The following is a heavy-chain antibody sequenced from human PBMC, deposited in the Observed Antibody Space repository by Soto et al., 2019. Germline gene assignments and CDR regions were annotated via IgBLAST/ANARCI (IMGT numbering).Heavy chain of an antibody. D-gene: IGHD3-22*01. CDR3: ARARRHYDSSGYYKYYFDY. Sequence: SETLSLTCTVSGGSISSYYWSWIRQPPGKGLEWIGYIYYSGSTNYNPSLKSRVTISVDTSKNQFSLKLSSVTAADTAVYYCARARRHYDSSGYYKYYFDYWGQGTPVTVSS. V-gene: IGHV4-59*01. J-gene: IGHJ4*02. CDR1: GGSISSYY. CDR2: IYYSGST.